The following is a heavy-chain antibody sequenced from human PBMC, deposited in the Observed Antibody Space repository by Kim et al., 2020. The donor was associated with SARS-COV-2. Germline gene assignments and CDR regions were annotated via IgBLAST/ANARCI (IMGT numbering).Heavy chain of an antibody. J-gene: IGHJ6*02. V-gene: IGHV1-18*01. CDR2: IGAYNGMS. D-gene: IGHD2-21*02. CDR3: ARGGRGDHFYNGMGV. Sequence: ASVKVSCKASGYTFAAYGISWVRQARGQGLEWMGGIGAYNGMSDYGQTFRDRITMTTDISSNTAYLEVRSLRSDDTAIYYCARGGRGDHFYNGMGVWGQGTAVIVSS. CDR1: GYTFAAYG.